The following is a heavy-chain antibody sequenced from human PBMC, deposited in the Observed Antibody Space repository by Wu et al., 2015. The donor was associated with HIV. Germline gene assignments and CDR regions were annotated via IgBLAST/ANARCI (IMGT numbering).Heavy chain of an antibody. CDR1: GYTFTNYY. Sequence: QVQLVQSGAEVKKPGASVRVSCKASGYTFTNYYIHWVRQAPGQGLEWMGWINPNSGGTNYAQRFEGRVTMARDTSISTAYMDLSRLIFDDTAAYYCARDLRFLNWGYRTTDDAFDIWGQGTMVTVSS. D-gene: IGHD7-27*01. J-gene: IGHJ3*02. CDR2: INPNSGGT. CDR3: ARDLRFLNWGYRTTDDAFDI. V-gene: IGHV1-2*02.